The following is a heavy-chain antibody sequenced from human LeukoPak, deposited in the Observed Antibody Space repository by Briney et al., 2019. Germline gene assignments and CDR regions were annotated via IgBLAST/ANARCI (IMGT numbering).Heavy chain of an antibody. V-gene: IGHV1-69*06. D-gene: IGHD3-9*01. CDR3: ARVKLPYFDTGNWFDP. Sequence: ASVKVSCKASGGTFSSYAISWVRQAPGQGLEWMGGIIPIFGTANYAQKFQGRVTITADKSTSTAYMELSSLRSEDTAVYYCARVKLPYFDTGNWFDPWGQGTLVTVSS. J-gene: IGHJ5*02. CDR1: GGTFSSYA. CDR2: IIPIFGTA.